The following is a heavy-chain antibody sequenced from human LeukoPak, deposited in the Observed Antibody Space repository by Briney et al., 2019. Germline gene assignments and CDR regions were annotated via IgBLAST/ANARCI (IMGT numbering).Heavy chain of an antibody. Sequence: PGGSLRLSCAASGFTFSSYWMSWVRQAPGKGLEGVAVIWYDGSNKYYADSVKGRFTISRDNSKNTLYLQMNSLRAEDTAVYYCARDLGTYYYDSSFGYWGQGTLVTVSS. CDR3: ARDLGTYYYDSSFGY. J-gene: IGHJ4*02. V-gene: IGHV3-33*08. D-gene: IGHD3-22*01. CDR1: GFTFSSYW. CDR2: IWYDGSNK.